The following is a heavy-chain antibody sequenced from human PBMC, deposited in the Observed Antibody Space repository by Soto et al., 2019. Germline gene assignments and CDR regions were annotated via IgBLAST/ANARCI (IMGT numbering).Heavy chain of an antibody. Sequence: QVQLQESGPGLVKPSETLSLTCTVSGGSISSYYWSWIRQPPGRGLEWIGYFYYSGSTNYNPSLKSRVTISVDTAKNQCSLKLSSVTAADTAVYDCARVPVHSSGWDDAFDSWGQGTMVTVSS. D-gene: IGHD6-19*01. CDR2: FYYSGST. J-gene: IGHJ3*02. CDR1: GGSISSYY. V-gene: IGHV4-59*01. CDR3: ARVPVHSSGWDDAFDS.